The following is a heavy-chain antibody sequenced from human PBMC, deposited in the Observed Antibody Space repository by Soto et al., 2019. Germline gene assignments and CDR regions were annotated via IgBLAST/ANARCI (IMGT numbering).Heavy chain of an antibody. D-gene: IGHD6-13*01. CDR2: IIPIFGTA. CDR3: AGDSVDSSSYNWFDP. V-gene: IGHV1-69*06. J-gene: IGHJ5*02. Sequence: GASVKVSCKASGGTFSSYAISWVRQAPGQGLEWMGGIIPIFGTANYAQKFQGRVTITADKSTSTAYMELSSLRSEDTAVYYCAGDSVDSSSYNWFDPWGQGTLVTVSS. CDR1: GGTFSSYA.